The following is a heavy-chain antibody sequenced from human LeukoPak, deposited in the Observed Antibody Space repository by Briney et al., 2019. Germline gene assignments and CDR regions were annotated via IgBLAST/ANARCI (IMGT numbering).Heavy chain of an antibody. CDR1: GGSISSYY. CDR3: ARGFGGVAGWFDP. V-gene: IGHV4-59*01. D-gene: IGHD3-16*01. CDR2: IYYRGST. J-gene: IGHJ5*02. Sequence: PSETLSLTCTVSGGSISSYYWSWIRQPPGKGLEWIGYIYYRGSTKYNPSLKSRVTISVDTSKNQFSLKLSSVIAADTAVYYCARGFGGVAGWFDPWGQGTLVTVSS.